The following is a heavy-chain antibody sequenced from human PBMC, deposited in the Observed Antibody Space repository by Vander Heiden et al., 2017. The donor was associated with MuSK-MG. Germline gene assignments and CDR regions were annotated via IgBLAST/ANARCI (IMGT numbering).Heavy chain of an antibody. D-gene: IGHD3-3*01. CDR3: VSSNYDLAMDV. CDR1: GFALIELS. V-gene: IGHV1-24*01. CDR2: LDPEAGET. Sequence: QVQLVQSGAEVKKPGASVEVSCKVSGFALIELSMHWVRQAPGEGLEWMGSLDPEAGETIYAQKFQGRVTMTEDTSTDTAYMELSSLRSEDTAVYYCVSSNYDLAMDVWGKGTTVTVSS. J-gene: IGHJ6*03.